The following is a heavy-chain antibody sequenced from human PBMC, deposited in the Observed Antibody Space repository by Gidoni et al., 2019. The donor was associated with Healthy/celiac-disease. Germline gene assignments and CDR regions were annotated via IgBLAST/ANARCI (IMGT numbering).Heavy chain of an antibody. D-gene: IGHD7-27*01. CDR3: AKEPWAPGAVDY. CDR1: GFTFSSYG. Sequence: QVQLVESGGGVVQPGGSLRHSCAASGFTFSSYGMHWVRQAPGKGLEWVAFIRYDGSNKYYADSVKGRFTISRDNSKNTLYLQMNSLRAEDTAVYYCAKEPWAPGAVDYWGQGTLVTVSS. J-gene: IGHJ4*02. CDR2: IRYDGSNK. V-gene: IGHV3-30*02.